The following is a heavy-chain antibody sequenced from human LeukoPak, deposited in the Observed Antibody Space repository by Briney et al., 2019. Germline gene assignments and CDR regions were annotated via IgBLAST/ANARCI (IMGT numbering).Heavy chain of an antibody. CDR1: GFTFSSFP. CDR3: ARDRAAFDS. D-gene: IGHD6-25*01. V-gene: IGHV3-23*01. J-gene: IGHJ4*02. Sequence: RGSLRLSCAASGFTFSSFPMSWVRQAPGKGLQWVSGITGRGGNTYYADSVEGRFTISRDNSKNTLSLQMDSLRAEDTAIYYCARDRAAFDSWGQGTLVTVSS. CDR2: ITGRGGNT.